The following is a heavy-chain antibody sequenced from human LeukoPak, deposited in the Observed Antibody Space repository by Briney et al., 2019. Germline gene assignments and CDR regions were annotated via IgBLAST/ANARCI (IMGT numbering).Heavy chain of an antibody. CDR2: IYHSGST. Sequence: SETLSLTCAVSGGSISSSNWWSWVRQPPGKGLEWIGEIYHSGSTNYNPSLKSRVTISVDKSKNQFSLKLSSVTAADTAVYYCARSGFLAYYYDSSGSDAFDIWGQGTMVTVSS. CDR3: ARSGFLAYYYDSSGSDAFDI. CDR1: GGSISSSNW. V-gene: IGHV4-4*02. D-gene: IGHD3-22*01. J-gene: IGHJ3*02.